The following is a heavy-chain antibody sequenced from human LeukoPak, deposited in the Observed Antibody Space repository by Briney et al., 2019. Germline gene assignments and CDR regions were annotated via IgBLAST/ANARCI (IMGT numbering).Heavy chain of an antibody. J-gene: IGHJ3*02. CDR2: ISAYNGNT. Sequence: GASVKVSCKASGYTFTSYGISWVRQAPGQGLEWMGWISAYNGNTNYAQKLQGRVTMTTDTSTSTAYMELRSLRSDDTAVYYCARDSNDWYFEAFDIWGQGTMVTVSS. CDR1: GYTFTSYG. V-gene: IGHV1-18*01. D-gene: IGHD6-19*01. CDR3: ARDSNDWYFEAFDI.